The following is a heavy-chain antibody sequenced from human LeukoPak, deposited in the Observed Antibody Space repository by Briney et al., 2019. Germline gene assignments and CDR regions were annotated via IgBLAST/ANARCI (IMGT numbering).Heavy chain of an antibody. CDR3: ARFFSSWIPFDY. Sequence: PETLSLTCTVSGGSINISSYYWGWIRQPPGKGLEWIGSIYYSGSTYYNPSLKSRVTISVDTSKNQFSLKLSSVTAADTAVYYCARFFSSWIPFDYWGQGTLVTVSS. J-gene: IGHJ4*02. V-gene: IGHV4-39*01. D-gene: IGHD6-13*01. CDR2: IYYSGST. CDR1: GGSINISSYY.